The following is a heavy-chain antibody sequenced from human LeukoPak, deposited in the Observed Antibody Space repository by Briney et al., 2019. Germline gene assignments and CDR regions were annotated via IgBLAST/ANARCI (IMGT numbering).Heavy chain of an antibody. CDR2: IYYSGST. V-gene: IGHV4-39*07. J-gene: IGHJ4*02. CDR1: GGSISSTSSY. D-gene: IGHD4-17*01. Sequence: SKSLSLTCTVSGGSISSTSSYWAWIRQPPGKGLDWFGSIYYSGSTYSNPPLKSRVTISIDPSKNQFSLKLTSVTAADTAVYYCARDRRYGDNFDYWGQGARVTVSS. CDR3: ARDRRYGDNFDY.